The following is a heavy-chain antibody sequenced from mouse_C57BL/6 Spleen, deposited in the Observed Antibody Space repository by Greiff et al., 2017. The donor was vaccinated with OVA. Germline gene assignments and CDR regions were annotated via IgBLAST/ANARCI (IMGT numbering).Heavy chain of an antibody. CDR1: GYTFTSYW. J-gene: IGHJ4*01. CDR3: ARSSNFYAMDY. Sequence: LQQPGAELVMPGASVKLSCKASGYTFTSYWMHWVKQRPGQGLEWIGEIDPSDSYTNYNQKFKGKSTLTVDKSSSTAYMQLSSLTSEDSAVYYCARSSNFYAMDYWGQGTSVTVSS. D-gene: IGHD2-5*01. V-gene: IGHV1-69*01. CDR2: IDPSDSYT.